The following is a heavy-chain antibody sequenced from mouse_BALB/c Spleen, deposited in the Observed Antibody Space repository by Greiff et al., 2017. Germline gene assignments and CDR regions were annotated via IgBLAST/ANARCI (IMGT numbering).Heavy chain of an antibody. CDR2: IDPANGNT. CDR3: ARGITTGY. D-gene: IGHD2-4*01. V-gene: IGHV14-3*02. Sequence: DVKLQESGAELVKPGASVKLSCTASGFNIKDTYMHWVKQRPEQGLEWIGRIDPANGNTKYDPKFQGKATITADTSSNTAYLQLSSLTSEDTAVYYCARGITTGYWGQGTTLTVSS. J-gene: IGHJ2*01. CDR1: GFNIKDTY.